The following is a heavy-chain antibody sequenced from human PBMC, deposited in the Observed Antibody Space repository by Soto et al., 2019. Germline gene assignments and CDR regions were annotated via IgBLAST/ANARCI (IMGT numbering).Heavy chain of an antibody. D-gene: IGHD6-13*01. V-gene: IGHV3-23*01. J-gene: IGHJ6*02. Sequence: EVQLLESGGGLVQPGGSLRLSCAASGFTFSSDAMSWVRQAPGKGLEWVSAISGSGGSTYYADSVKGRFTISRDNSKNTLYLQMNSLRAEDTAVYYCAKASPGVGSSWYRQSYYYGMDVWGQGTTVTVSS. CDR1: GFTFSSDA. CDR2: ISGSGGST. CDR3: AKASPGVGSSWYRQSYYYGMDV.